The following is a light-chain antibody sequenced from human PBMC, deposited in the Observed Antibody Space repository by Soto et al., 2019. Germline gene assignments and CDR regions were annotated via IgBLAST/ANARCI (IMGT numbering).Light chain of an antibody. CDR3: QQYDNYPRT. CDR1: QSVRSW. V-gene: IGKV1-5*01. Sequence: DIQMTQSPATLSASVGDRVTITCRASQSVRSWLAWYQQKPGTAPKLLIFDASRLESGVPSRFSGSAAGTEFTLTISSLQPDDFATYYCQQYDNYPRTFGGGTKVDI. J-gene: IGKJ4*01. CDR2: DAS.